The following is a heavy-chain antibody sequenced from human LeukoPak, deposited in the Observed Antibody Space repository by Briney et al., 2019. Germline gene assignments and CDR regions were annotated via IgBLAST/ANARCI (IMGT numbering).Heavy chain of an antibody. CDR2: IEGDGSEK. Sequence: PGGSLRLSCAASGFTFSSYAMSWVRQAPGKGLEWVANIEGDGSEKNYVDSVKGRFIISRDNAKNSLYLQMNSLRAEDTAVYFCAREPTAVGLWGQGTLVTVSS. J-gene: IGHJ4*02. V-gene: IGHV3-7*01. CDR3: AREPTAVGL. D-gene: IGHD1-26*01. CDR1: GFTFSSYA.